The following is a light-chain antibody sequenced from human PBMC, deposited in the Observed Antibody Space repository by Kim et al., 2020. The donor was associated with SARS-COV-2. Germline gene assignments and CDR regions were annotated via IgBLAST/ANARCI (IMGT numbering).Light chain of an antibody. V-gene: IGKV1-17*03. CDR1: QDIRSY. J-gene: IGKJ2*01. CDR2: GAS. CDR3: LQYNSFPYA. Sequence: SASVGDRVTLTCRASQDIRSYLAWFQQKPGKVPKGLIYGASTLQSGVPSRFSGSGSGTEFTLTISSLQPEDFASYYCLQYNSFPYAFGQGTKLEI.